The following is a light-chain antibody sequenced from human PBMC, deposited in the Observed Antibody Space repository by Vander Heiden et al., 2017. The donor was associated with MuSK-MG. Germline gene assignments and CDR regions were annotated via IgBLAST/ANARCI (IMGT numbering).Light chain of an antibody. V-gene: IGKV2-28*01. J-gene: IGKJ1*01. CDR2: LAS. CDR3: MQALQTPWT. Sequence: DIVVTQSPLSLPVTPGEPASISCRSSQSLLHNGKGKNDLDWYLQKPGQSPQLLIYLASTRASGVPDRFSGNGSDTDFTLKISRVEAEDVGVYYCMQALQTPWTFGQGTKVEIK. CDR1: QSLLHNGKGKND.